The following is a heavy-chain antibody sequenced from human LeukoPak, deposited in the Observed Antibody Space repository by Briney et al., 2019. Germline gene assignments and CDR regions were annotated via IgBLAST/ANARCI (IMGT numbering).Heavy chain of an antibody. CDR2: IKQDGSEK. Sequence: PGGSLRLSCAASGFTFSSYWMSWVRQAPGKGLEWVANIKQDGSEKYYVDSVKGRFTISRDNAKNPLYLQMNSLRAEDTAVYYCARDEHYYDSSGYSNWFDPWGQGTLVTVSS. CDR1: GFTFSSYW. V-gene: IGHV3-7*01. J-gene: IGHJ5*02. CDR3: ARDEHYYDSSGYSNWFDP. D-gene: IGHD3-22*01.